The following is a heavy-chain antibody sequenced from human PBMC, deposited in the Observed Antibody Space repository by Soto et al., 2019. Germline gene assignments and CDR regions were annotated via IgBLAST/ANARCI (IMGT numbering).Heavy chain of an antibody. J-gene: IGHJ6*02. V-gene: IGHV3-33*06. D-gene: IGHD5-12*01. CDR1: GFSFEIYG. CDR3: ANLWGDGYNLGQDYNGMDV. Sequence: QVQMVESGGGVVKPGRSLRLSWAAWGFSFEIYGMHWVRQAPGRGLEWVAIIWYDGSLHYYAAAVKGRFTISRDNSKNTLYLEMNSLRAEDTAVYYCANLWGDGYNLGQDYNGMDVWGQGTTVIVSS. CDR2: IWYDGSLH.